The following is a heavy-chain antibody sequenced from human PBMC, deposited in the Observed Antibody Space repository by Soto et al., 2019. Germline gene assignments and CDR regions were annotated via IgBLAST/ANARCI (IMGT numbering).Heavy chain of an antibody. CDR3: AKDYGDLGGLFDY. D-gene: IGHD4-17*01. Sequence: GGSLRLSCAASGFTFSSYGMHWVRQAPGKGLEWVAVISYDGSNKYYADSVKGRFTISRDNSKNTLYLQMNSLRAEDTAVYYCAKDYGDLGGLFDYWGQGTLVTVSS. J-gene: IGHJ4*02. V-gene: IGHV3-30*18. CDR1: GFTFSSYG. CDR2: ISYDGSNK.